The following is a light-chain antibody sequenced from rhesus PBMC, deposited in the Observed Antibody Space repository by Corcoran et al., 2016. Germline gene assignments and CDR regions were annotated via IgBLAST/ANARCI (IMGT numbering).Light chain of an antibody. CDR2: GAT. V-gene: IGKV3-42*03. CDR3: QQYSNWPRT. CDR1: QSVSSS. J-gene: IGKJ1*01. Sequence: IVLTQSPATLSLSPGERATLSCRASQSVSSSLAWYQQKPDQAPRLLIYGATSRATGIPDRFSGRGCGTDFTLTISSLGPEDFAVYYCQQYSNWPRTFGQGTKVEIK.